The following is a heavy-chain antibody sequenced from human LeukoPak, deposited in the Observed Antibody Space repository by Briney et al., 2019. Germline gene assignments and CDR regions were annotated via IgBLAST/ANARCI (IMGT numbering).Heavy chain of an antibody. V-gene: IGHV3-21*01. CDR2: ISSSSSYI. CDR3: ARDRSARANSGWYMLVY. CDR1: GFTFSSYS. J-gene: IGHJ4*02. Sequence: PGGSLRLSCAASGFTFSSYSMNWVRQAPGKGLEWVSSISSSSSYIYYADSVKGRFTISRDNAKNSLYLQMNSLRAEDTAVYYCARDRSARANSGWYMLVYWGQGTLVTVSS. D-gene: IGHD6-19*01.